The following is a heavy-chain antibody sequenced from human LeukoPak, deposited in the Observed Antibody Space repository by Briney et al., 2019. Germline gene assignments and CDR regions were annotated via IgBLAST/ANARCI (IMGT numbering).Heavy chain of an antibody. CDR3: SVTTKYPSFADY. Sequence: PGGSLRLSCAASGFTVSSNYMSWVRQAPGKGLEWVSVIYSGGSTYYADSVKGRFTISRDNAKNSLYLQMNSLRAEDTAVYYCSVTTKYPSFADYWGQGTLVTVSS. CDR2: IYSGGST. J-gene: IGHJ4*02. V-gene: IGHV3-53*01. D-gene: IGHD4-11*01. CDR1: GFTVSSNY.